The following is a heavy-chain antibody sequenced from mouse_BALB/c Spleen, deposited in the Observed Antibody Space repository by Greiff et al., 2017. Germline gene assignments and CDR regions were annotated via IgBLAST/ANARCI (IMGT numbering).Heavy chain of an antibody. CDR2: IWAGGST. V-gene: IGHV2-9*02. D-gene: IGHD1-1*01. Sequence: QVQLQQSGPGLVAPSQSLSITCTVSGFSLTSYGVHWVRQPPGKGLEWLGVIWAGGSTNYNSALMSRLSISKDNSKSQVFLKMNSLQTDDTAMYYCARVYYGSSYVYAMDYWGQGTSVTVSS. CDR1: GFSLTSYG. J-gene: IGHJ4*01. CDR3: ARVYYGSSYVYAMDY.